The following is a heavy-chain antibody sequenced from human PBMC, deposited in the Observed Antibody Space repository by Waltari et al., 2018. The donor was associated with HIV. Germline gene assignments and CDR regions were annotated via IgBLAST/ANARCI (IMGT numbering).Heavy chain of an antibody. CDR1: GGSVSSNNW. CDR2: IFHSGRT. CDR3: ARLYYGLDV. Sequence: QVQLQESGPGLVNSSETLSLTCVVSGGSVSSNNWWSWVRQPPGKGLEWIGAIFHSGRTNYNPSLKSRVTISLDMSKNQFSLRLTSLTAADTAVYYCARLYYGLDVWGQGATVTVSS. J-gene: IGHJ6*02. V-gene: IGHV4-4*02.